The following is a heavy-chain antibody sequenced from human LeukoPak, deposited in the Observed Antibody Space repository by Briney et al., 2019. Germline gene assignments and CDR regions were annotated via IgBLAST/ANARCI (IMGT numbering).Heavy chain of an antibody. CDR2: INGDGRNI. CDR3: TRDLMDYDVSTGLHHYYTDV. Sequence: GGSLRLSCVASGLTFSSYWMHWVRQDPRKGLVWVSRINGDGRNINYADSVRGRFTISRDNAKNTLFLQMNTLRVEDTAVYYCTRDLMDYDVSTGLHHYYTDVWGQGTTVTVSS. CDR1: GLTFSSYW. D-gene: IGHD3-9*01. V-gene: IGHV3-74*01. J-gene: IGHJ6*02.